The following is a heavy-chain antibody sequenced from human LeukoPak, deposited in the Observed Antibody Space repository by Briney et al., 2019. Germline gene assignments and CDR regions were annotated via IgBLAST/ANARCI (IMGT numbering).Heavy chain of an antibody. V-gene: IGHV3-21*04. J-gene: IGHJ4*02. D-gene: IGHD5/OR15-5a*01. CDR2: ISSSSSYI. CDR1: GFTFSSYA. CDR3: ARLVCGGKVSPREDY. Sequence: GGSLRLSCAASGFTFSSYAMSWVRQAPGKGLEWVSSISSSSSYIYYADSVKGRFTISRDNSKNTLFLQMSSLRAEDTAIYYCARLVCGGKVSPREDYWGQGTLVTVSS.